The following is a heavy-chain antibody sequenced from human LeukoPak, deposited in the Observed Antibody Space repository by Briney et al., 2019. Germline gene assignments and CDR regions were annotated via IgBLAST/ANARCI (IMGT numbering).Heavy chain of an antibody. Sequence: GGSLRLSCAAPGFTFSSYSMNWVRQAPGKGLEWVSSISSSSSYIYSADSVKGRFTISRDKAKNSLYLQMNSLRAEDTAVYYCARSRGGYCSGGSCYSGYYFDYWGQGTLVTVSS. V-gene: IGHV3-21*01. D-gene: IGHD2-15*01. CDR3: ARSRGGYCSGGSCYSGYYFDY. CDR2: ISSSSSYI. J-gene: IGHJ4*02. CDR1: GFTFSSYS.